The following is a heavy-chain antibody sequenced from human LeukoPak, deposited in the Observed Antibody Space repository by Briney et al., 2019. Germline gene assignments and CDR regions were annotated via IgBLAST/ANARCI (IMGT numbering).Heavy chain of an antibody. V-gene: IGHV1-69*13. CDR1: GGTFSSYT. D-gene: IGHD6-6*01. Sequence: GASVKVSCKTSGGTFSSYTISWVRQAPGQGLEWMGGIIPIFGTANYAQKFQGRVTITADESTSTAYMELSSLRSEDTAVYYCAASRIAARQYTWFDPWDQGTLVTVSS. CDR3: AASRIAARQYTWFDP. J-gene: IGHJ5*02. CDR2: IIPIFGTA.